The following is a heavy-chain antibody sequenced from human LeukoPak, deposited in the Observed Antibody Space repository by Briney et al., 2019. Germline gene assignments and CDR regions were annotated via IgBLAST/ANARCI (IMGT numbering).Heavy chain of an antibody. Sequence: PSETLSLTCTVSGGSISSGDYYWSWIRQPPGKGLXWIGYIYYSGSTYYNPSLKSRVTISVDTSKNQFSLKLSSVTAADTAVYYCARADYYGSGSYFLFDYWGQGTLVTVSP. CDR2: IYYSGST. CDR3: ARADYYGSGSYFLFDY. V-gene: IGHV4-30-4*01. D-gene: IGHD3-10*01. CDR1: GGSISSGDYY. J-gene: IGHJ4*02.